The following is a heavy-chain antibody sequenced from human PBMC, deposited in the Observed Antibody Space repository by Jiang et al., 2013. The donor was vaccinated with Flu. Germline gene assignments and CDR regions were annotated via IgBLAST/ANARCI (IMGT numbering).Heavy chain of an antibody. Sequence: VQLVESGGGVVQPGRSLRLSCAASGLTFGDHVMYWVRQAPGKGLEWVAVISYDGSNKCYAESLKGRFTISRDNSKNTLYLEINSLRVEDTAVYYCATGGGYWGQGTLVTVSS. J-gene: IGHJ4*02. CDR2: ISYDGSNK. V-gene: IGHV3-30-3*01. D-gene: IGHD3-3*01. CDR1: GLTFGDHV. CDR3: ATGGGY.